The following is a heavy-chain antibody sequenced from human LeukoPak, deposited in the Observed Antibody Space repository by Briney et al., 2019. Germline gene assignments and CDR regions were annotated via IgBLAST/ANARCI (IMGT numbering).Heavy chain of an antibody. CDR3: ARRIAVDPYYFDY. Sequence: SETLSLTCTVSGGSISSYYWSWIRQPPGKGLEWIGYIYNSGSTNYNPSLKSRVAISVDTSKNHFSLKLSSVTAADTAVYYCARRIAVDPYYFDYWGQGTLVTVSS. J-gene: IGHJ4*02. D-gene: IGHD6-19*01. CDR1: GGSISSYY. CDR2: IYNSGST. V-gene: IGHV4-59*08.